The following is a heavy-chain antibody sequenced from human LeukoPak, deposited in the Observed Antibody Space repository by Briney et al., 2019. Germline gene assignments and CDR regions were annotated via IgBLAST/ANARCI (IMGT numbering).Heavy chain of an antibody. CDR2: IYYSGST. D-gene: IGHD5-18*01. J-gene: IGHJ3*02. CDR3: ARGRCGSWIQLWLPGAFDI. V-gene: IGHV4-59*01. Sequence: SETVSLTCTVSGGSISSYYWSWMRQPPGKRREWIGYIYYSGSTNYNPALKSRVTISVDTSKNQFSLKLSSVTAADTAASYCARGRCGSWIQLWLPGAFDIRGQGTMVTVSS. CDR1: GGSISSYY.